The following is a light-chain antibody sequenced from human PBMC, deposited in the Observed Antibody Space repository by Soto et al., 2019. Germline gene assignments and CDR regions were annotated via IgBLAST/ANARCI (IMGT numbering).Light chain of an antibody. CDR3: QQYYSYRT. Sequence: AIRMTQSPSSLSASTGDRVTITCRASQGISSYLAWYQQKPGKAPKLLIYAASTLQSGVPSRFSGSGSGTDFTLTISCLQSEDFATYYCQQYYSYRTFGQGTKVELK. CDR2: AAS. V-gene: IGKV1-8*01. CDR1: QGISSY. J-gene: IGKJ1*01.